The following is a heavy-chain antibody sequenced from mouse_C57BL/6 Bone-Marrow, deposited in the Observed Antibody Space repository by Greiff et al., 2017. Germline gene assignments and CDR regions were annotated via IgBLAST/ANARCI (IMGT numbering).Heavy chain of an antibody. CDR2: IRSKSNNYAT. J-gene: IGHJ1*03. CDR1: GFSFNTYA. CDR3: VAPYWYFDV. Sequence: EVKLMESGGGLVQPKGSLKLSCAASGFSFNTYAMNWVRQAPGKGLEWVARIRSKSNNYATYYADSVKDRFTISRDDSESMLYLQMNNLKTEDTAMYYCVAPYWYFDVWGTGTTVTVSS. V-gene: IGHV10-1*01.